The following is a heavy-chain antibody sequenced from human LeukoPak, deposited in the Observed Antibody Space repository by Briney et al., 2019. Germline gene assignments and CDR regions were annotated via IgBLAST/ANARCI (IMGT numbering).Heavy chain of an antibody. V-gene: IGHV1-2*02. J-gene: IGHJ4*02. CDR2: INPNNGGT. Sequence: ASVKVSCKASGYTFTGYYLHWVRQAPGQGLEWMGWINPNNGGTNYAQKFQDRVTMTRDTSISTAYMELSRLTSDDTAVYYCAKGHQLVQLYFDYWGQGTLVTVSS. CDR3: AKGHQLVQLYFDY. D-gene: IGHD1-1*01. CDR1: GYTFTGYY.